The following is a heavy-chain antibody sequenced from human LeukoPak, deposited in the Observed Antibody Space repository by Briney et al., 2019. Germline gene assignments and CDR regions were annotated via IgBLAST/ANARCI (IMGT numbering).Heavy chain of an antibody. CDR3: ARDAPRNSGSSLIY. V-gene: IGHV3-23*01. CDR1: GFNFSTYG. Sequence: GGTLRLSCAASGFNFSTYGMSWVRQAPGKGLEWVSLVSGSGGSTYYADSVKGRFTISRDNSKNTLYLQMNSLRAEDTAVYYCARDAPRNSGSSLIYWGQGTLVTVSS. CDR2: VSGSGGST. D-gene: IGHD3-16*02. J-gene: IGHJ4*02.